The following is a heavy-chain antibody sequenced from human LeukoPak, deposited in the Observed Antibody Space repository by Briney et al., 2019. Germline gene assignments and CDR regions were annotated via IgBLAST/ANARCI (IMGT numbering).Heavy chain of an antibody. CDR3: ARTSRTGEPEYFQH. Sequence: SQTLSLTCTVSGGSISSGDYYWSWIRQPPGKGLEWIGYIYYSGSTYYNPSLKSRVTISVDTSENQFSLRLSSVTAADTAVYYCARTSRTGEPEYFQHWGQGTLVTASS. J-gene: IGHJ1*01. CDR1: GGSISSGDYY. CDR2: IYYSGST. V-gene: IGHV4-30-4*01. D-gene: IGHD2-8*02.